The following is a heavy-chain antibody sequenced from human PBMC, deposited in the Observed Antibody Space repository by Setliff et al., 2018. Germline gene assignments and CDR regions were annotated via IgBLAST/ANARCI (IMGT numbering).Heavy chain of an antibody. J-gene: IGHJ6*02. CDR2: IIPIFGTA. D-gene: IGHD2-2*02. CDR1: GGTFSSYA. V-gene: IGHV1-69*13. CDR3: ARDSRGLVPAAIEGSYYYHGMDV. Sequence: SVKVSCKASGGTFSSYAISWVRQAPGQGLEWMGGIIPIFGTANYAQKFQGRVTITADESTSTAYMELSSLRSEDTAVYYCARDSRGLVPAAIEGSYYYHGMDVWGQGTTVTVSS.